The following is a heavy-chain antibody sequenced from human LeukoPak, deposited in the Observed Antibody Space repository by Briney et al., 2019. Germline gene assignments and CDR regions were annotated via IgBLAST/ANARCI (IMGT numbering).Heavy chain of an antibody. CDR3: AKERTEITSISAFDI. D-gene: IGHD1-20*01. Sequence: GGSLRLSCAASGLTFTSYAMTWVRQAPGKGLEWVSGISGGGTNTHYADSVKGRFTISRDNSKNTLFLQMNSLRADDTAVYYCAKERTEITSISAFDIWGQGTLVTVSS. CDR1: GLTFTSYA. V-gene: IGHV3-23*01. CDR2: ISGGGTNT. J-gene: IGHJ3*02.